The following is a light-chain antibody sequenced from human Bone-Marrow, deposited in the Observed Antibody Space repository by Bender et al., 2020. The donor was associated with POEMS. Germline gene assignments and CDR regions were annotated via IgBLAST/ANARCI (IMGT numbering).Light chain of an antibody. CDR2: RND. V-gene: IGLV1-47*01. CDR3: STWDDSVSGLI. Sequence: QSVLTQPPSASGTPGQRVTISCSGSSSNIGSNFVYWYQHLPGMAPKLLIHRNDQRPSGVPDRFSGSKSGTSASLAISGLRSEDEADYSCSTWDDSVSGLIFGGGTRLTVL. J-gene: IGLJ2*01. CDR1: SSNIGSNF.